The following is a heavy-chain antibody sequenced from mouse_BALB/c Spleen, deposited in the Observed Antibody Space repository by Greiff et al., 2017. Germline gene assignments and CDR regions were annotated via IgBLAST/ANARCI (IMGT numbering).Heavy chain of an antibody. D-gene: IGHD1-1*01. Sequence: VQLQQSGPSLVQPSQSLSITCTVSGFSLTSYGVHWVRQSPGKGLEWLGVIWRGGSTDYNAAFMSRLSITKDNSKSQVFFKMNSLQADDTAIYYGAKVEYYGSSHYYAMDYWGQGTSVTVSS. J-gene: IGHJ4*01. CDR1: GFSLTSYG. V-gene: IGHV2-5-1*01. CDR2: IWRGGST. CDR3: AKVEYYGSSHYYAMDY.